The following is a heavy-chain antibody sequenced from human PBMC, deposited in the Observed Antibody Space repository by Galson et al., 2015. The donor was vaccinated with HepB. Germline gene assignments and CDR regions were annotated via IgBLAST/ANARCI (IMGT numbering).Heavy chain of an antibody. D-gene: IGHD6-6*01. Sequence: SLRLSCAASGFPFSSYWMDWVRQVPGKGLVWVSIINTDGSSTTYADFVKGRFTISRDNAKNTLYLQMDSLRVDDTAVYYCVRIGRSSSIDYWGQGTLVTVSS. CDR2: INTDGSST. J-gene: IGHJ4*02. V-gene: IGHV3-74*03. CDR3: VRIGRSSSIDY. CDR1: GFPFSSYW.